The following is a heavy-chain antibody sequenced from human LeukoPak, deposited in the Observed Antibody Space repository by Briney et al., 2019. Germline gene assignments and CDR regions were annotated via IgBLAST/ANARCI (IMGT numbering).Heavy chain of an antibody. CDR2: INPNSGGT. J-gene: IGHJ4*02. V-gene: IGHV1-2*02. Sequence: ASVKVSCKASGYTFTDYYMHWVRQAPGQGRDWMGWINPNSGGTNYAQNFQGRVTMTRDTSISTAYMELSRLRSDDTAVYYCAINWDPLVLAYWGQGTLVTVSS. CDR3: AINWDPLVLAY. D-gene: IGHD7-27*01. CDR1: GYTFTDYY.